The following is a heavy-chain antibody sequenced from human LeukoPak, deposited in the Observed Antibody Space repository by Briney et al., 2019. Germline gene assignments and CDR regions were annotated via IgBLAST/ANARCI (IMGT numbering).Heavy chain of an antibody. CDR2: IWYDGSNK. CDR3: ARDDVAVTGALDF. J-gene: IGHJ4*02. D-gene: IGHD6-19*01. V-gene: IGHV3-33*08. CDR1: GFTFSSYG. Sequence: GGSLRLSCAASGFTFSSYGMHWVRQAPGKGLEWVAVIWYDGSNKYYADSVKGRFTISRDNSKNTLYLQMNSLRAEDTAVYYCARDDVAVTGALDFWGQGTLVTVSS.